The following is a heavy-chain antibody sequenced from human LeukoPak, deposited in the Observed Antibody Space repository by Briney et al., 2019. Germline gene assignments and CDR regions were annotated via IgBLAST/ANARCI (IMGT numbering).Heavy chain of an antibody. Sequence: GGSLRLSCAASGLTFSSYAMTWVRQAPGKGLEWVSTISSSGGTTHYADSVKGRFTISRDNSKNTLYLQMNSLRAEDTAVYHCAKVRWAATGYFDYWGQGTLVTVSS. CDR1: GLTFSSYA. CDR3: AKVRWAATGYFDY. V-gene: IGHV3-23*01. D-gene: IGHD6-25*01. J-gene: IGHJ4*02. CDR2: ISSSGGTT.